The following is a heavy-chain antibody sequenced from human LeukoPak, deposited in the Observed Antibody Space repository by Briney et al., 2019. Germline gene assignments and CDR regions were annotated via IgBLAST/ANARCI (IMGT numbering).Heavy chain of an antibody. D-gene: IGHD3-10*01. J-gene: IGHJ6*03. CDR2: IYYSGSI. CDR1: GYSISSSNW. CDR3: ARGSSGTYYYYYYMDV. V-gene: IGHV4-28*05. Sequence: TTSETLSLTCAVSGYSISSSNWWGWIRQPPGKGLGWIGYIYYSGSIYYNPSLKSRVTMSVDTSKNQFSLKLSSVTAADTAVYYCARGSSGTYYYYYYMDVWGKGTTVTVSS.